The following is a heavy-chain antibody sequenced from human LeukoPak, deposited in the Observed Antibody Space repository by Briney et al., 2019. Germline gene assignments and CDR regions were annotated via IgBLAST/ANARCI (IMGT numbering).Heavy chain of an antibody. V-gene: IGHV4-38-2*01. CDR3: VRQGVVSTTFDY. D-gene: IGHD3-3*01. CDR1: GYSISSGYY. J-gene: IGHJ4*02. CDR2: IYHSGST. Sequence: SETLSLTCAVSGYSISSGYYWGWIRQPPGKGLEWIGSIYHSGSTYYNPSLKSRVTISVDTSKNQFSLKLSSVTAADTAVYYCVRQGVVSTTFDYWGQGTLVTVSS.